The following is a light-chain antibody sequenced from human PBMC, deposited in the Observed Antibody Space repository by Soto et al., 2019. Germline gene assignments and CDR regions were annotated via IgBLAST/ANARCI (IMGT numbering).Light chain of an antibody. J-gene: IGKJ4*01. Sequence: DIQMTQSPSSLSASVGDRVTITCRASQSITTYLNWYQHKPGKAPKLLIYAASSLQGGVTSRFSGSESRTDFTLTISSLKPEDYATYYCQQSYITPLTFGGGTKVEIK. CDR2: AAS. CDR1: QSITTY. V-gene: IGKV1-39*01. CDR3: QQSYITPLT.